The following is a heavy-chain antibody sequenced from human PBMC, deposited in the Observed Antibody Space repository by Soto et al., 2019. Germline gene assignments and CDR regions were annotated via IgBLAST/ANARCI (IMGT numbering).Heavy chain of an antibody. CDR3: AKDRYSDILTEDYNAYYQAGVDG. D-gene: IGHD3-9*01. J-gene: IGHJ6*02. V-gene: IGHV3-23*01. CDR1: GFSFSSYA. Sequence: EGQLLESGGGPVQPGGSLRLSCAASGFSFSSYAMSWVRQAPGNGLAWVSTITGGGGGTYSADSVKGRFTISRDNSKTTLYPQMNGLGVEDPAVYFCAKDRYSDILTEDYNAYYQAGVDGWGQGTTVTVSS. CDR2: ITGGGGGT.